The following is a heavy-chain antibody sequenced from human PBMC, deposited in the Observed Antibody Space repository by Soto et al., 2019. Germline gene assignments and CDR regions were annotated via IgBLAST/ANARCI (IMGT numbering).Heavy chain of an antibody. CDR3: ARRPPPHDCSSTSCYLNLRHYYYMDV. J-gene: IGHJ6*03. Sequence: SETLSLTCAVYGGSFSGYYWSWIRQPPGKGLEWIGEINHSGSTNYNPSLKSRVTISVDTSKNQFSLKLSSVTAADTAVYYCARRPPPHDCSSTSCYLNLRHYYYMDVWGKGTTVT. CDR1: GGSFSGYY. V-gene: IGHV4-34*01. CDR2: INHSGST. D-gene: IGHD2-2*01.